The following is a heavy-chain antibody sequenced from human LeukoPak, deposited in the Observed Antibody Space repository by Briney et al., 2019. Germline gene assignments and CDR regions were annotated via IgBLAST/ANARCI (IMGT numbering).Heavy chain of an antibody. V-gene: IGHV1-69*13. CDR3: ARDAEGFFDY. Sequence: APVKVSCKASGGTFSSYAISWVRQAPGQGLEWMGGIIPIFGTANYAQKFQGRVTITADESTSTAYMELSSLRSEDTAVYYCARDAEGFFDYWGQGTLVTVSS. J-gene: IGHJ4*02. CDR2: IIPIFGTA. CDR1: GGTFSSYA.